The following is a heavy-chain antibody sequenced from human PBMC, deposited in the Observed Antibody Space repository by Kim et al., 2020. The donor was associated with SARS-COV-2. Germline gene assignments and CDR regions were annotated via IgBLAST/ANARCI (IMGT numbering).Heavy chain of an antibody. CDR3: ASGYCSGGSCYAGNYYYGMDV. V-gene: IGHV3-74*01. D-gene: IGHD2-15*01. CDR2: INSDGSST. J-gene: IGHJ6*02. CDR1: GFTFSSYW. Sequence: GGSLRLSCAASGFTFSSYWMHWVRQAPGKGLVWVSRINSDGSSTSYADSVKGRFTISRDNAKNTLYLQMNSLRAEDTAVYYCASGYCSGGSCYAGNYYYGMDVWGQGTTVTVSS.